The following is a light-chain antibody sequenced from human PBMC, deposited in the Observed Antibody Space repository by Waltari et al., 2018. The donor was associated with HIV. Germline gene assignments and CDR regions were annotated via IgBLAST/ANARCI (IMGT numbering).Light chain of an antibody. CDR3: QRRSNPFT. J-gene: IGKJ3*01. CDR2: DAS. CDR1: QSVSSS. Sequence: GERATLSCRASQSVSSSLAWYQQKPGQAPRLLIYDASNRATGIPARFSGSGSGTDFTLTISSLEPEDIAVYYCQRRSNPFTFGPGTKVDIK. V-gene: IGKV3-11*01.